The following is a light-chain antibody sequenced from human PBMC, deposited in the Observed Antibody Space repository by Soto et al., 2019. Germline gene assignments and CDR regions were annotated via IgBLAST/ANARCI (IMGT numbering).Light chain of an antibody. J-gene: IGKJ5*01. V-gene: IGKV3-20*01. CDR2: AAS. Sequence: ENVLTQSPGTLSLSPGERATLSCRASQTVSSYLTWYQQRPGQAPSLLIYAASKRATGIPDRFSGSGSGTDFTLTISRLEPEDFALYYCQQYGTSPITLGQGTRLEIK. CDR3: QQYGTSPIT. CDR1: QTVSSY.